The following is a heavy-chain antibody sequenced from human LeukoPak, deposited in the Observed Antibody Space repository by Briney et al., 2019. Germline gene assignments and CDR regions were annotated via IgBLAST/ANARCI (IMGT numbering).Heavy chain of an antibody. V-gene: IGHV4-34*01. CDR1: GGSISSYY. J-gene: IGHJ4*02. D-gene: IGHD4-17*01. CDR2: INHSGST. Sequence: SETLSLTCTVSGGSISSYYWNWIRQPPGKGLEWLGEINHSGSTNYNPSLKSRVTISLDTSKNQFSLKLSSVTAADTAVYYCARAWTTVTSYYFDYWGQGTLVTVSS. CDR3: ARAWTTVTSYYFDY.